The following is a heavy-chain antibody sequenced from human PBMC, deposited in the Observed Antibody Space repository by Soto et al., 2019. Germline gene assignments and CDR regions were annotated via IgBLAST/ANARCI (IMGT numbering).Heavy chain of an antibody. CDR3: AGGGVRGVITRTRDYYGMDV. CDR1: GYSFTSYW. J-gene: IGHJ6*02. CDR2: IYPGDSDT. Sequence: GESLKISCKGSGYSFTSYWIGWVREMPGKGLELMGIIYPGDSDTRYSPSFQGQVTISADKSISTAYLQWSSLKASDTAMYYCAGGGVRGVITRTRDYYGMDVWGQGTTVTVSS. V-gene: IGHV5-51*01. D-gene: IGHD3-10*01.